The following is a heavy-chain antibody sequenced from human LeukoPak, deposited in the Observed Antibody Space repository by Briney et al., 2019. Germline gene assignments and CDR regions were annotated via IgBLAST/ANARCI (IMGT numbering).Heavy chain of an antibody. CDR2: IKQDGSEK. CDR1: GFTFSSYW. Sequence: GGSLRLSCAASGFTFSSYWMSWVRQAPGKGLEWVANIKQDGSEKYYVDSVKGRFTISRDNAKNSLYLQMNSLRAEDTAVYYCARGERARYYYYGMDVWGQGTTVTVSS. CDR3: ARGERARYYYYGMDV. V-gene: IGHV3-7*01. J-gene: IGHJ6*02.